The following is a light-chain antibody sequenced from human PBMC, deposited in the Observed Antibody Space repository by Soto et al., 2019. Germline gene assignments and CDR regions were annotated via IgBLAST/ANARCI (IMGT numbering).Light chain of an antibody. Sequence: DIPMTQSPSSLSASVGDNVTMTCRASQSISRYLNWYPQKPGNAPQVVVPTSSTLQSGVPSRFRGSRSGTEFTLTISSLQPEDFGTFFCQQSYTTPYTFGQGTKLEI. CDR3: QQSYTTPYT. V-gene: IGKV1-39*01. CDR2: TSS. J-gene: IGKJ2*01. CDR1: QSISRY.